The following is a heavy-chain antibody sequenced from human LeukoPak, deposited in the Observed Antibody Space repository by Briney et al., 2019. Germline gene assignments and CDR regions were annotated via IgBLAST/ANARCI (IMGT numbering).Heavy chain of an antibody. CDR1: GGTFSGYY. CDR3: AKGGGSGSYYNLN. D-gene: IGHD3-10*01. Sequence: PSETLSLTCPVYGGTFSGYYWGWIRQPPGKGLEWVGEINRGGSTNYKLSLKSRVTISVDTSKNKFSLKQSSVSAADTAVYYCAKGGGSGSYYNLNWGQETLVTVSS. J-gene: IGHJ4*02. CDR2: INRGGST. V-gene: IGHV4-34*01.